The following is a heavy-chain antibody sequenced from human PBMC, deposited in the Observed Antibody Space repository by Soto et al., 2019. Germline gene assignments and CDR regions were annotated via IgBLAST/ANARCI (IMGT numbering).Heavy chain of an antibody. CDR1: GGSISSGGYY. J-gene: IGHJ4*02. Sequence: QVQLQESGPGLVKPSQTLSLTCTVSGGSISSGGYYWGWIRQHPGKGLEWIGYIYYSGSTYYNPSLKSRVTISVDTSKNQFSLKLSSVTAADTAVYYCARDWYYGSGESHTPTYSDWGQGTLVTVSS. V-gene: IGHV4-31*03. CDR2: IYYSGST. D-gene: IGHD3-10*01. CDR3: ARDWYYGSGESHTPTYSD.